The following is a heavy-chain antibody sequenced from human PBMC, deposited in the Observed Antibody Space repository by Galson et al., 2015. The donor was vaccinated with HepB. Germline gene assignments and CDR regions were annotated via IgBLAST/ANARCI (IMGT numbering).Heavy chain of an antibody. D-gene: IGHD6-13*01. Sequence: SLRLSCAASGFTFSNAWMSWVRQAPGKGLEWVGRIKSKTDGGTTDYAAPVKGRFTISRDDSKNTLYLQMNSLKTVDTTVYYCTTDTRVGYSGSWYLIGYGMDVWGQGTTVTVSS. CDR3: TTDTRVGYSGSWYLIGYGMDV. J-gene: IGHJ6*02. CDR2: IKSKTDGGTT. V-gene: IGHV3-15*01. CDR1: GFTFSNAW.